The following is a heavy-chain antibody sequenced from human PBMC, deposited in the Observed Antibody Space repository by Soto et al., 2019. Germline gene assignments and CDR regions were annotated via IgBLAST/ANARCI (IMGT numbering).Heavy chain of an antibody. Sequence: SETLSLTCAVSGYSISSGYYWGWIRQPPGKGLEWVVSLYHSGSTYYNPSLKSRVTISIDTSKNQFSLKASDTAMYYCARTYSSSSPFDYWGQGTLVTVSS. V-gene: IGHV4-38-2*01. CDR3: ARTYSSSSPFDY. CDR2: LYHSGST. D-gene: IGHD6-6*01. J-gene: IGHJ4*02. CDR1: GYSISSGYY.